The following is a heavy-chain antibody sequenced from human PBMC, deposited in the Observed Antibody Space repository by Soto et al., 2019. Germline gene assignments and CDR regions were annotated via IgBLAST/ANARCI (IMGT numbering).Heavy chain of an antibody. CDR1: GYTFTSYY. V-gene: IGHV1-46*03. CDR2: INLSGGSA. CDR3: ARGYDFWSGSYYMDV. Sequence: QVQLVQSGAEVKKPGASVKVSCKASGYTFTSYYMHWVRQAPGQGLEWMVIINLSGGSASYAQKFQGRVTMTRDTSKSTVYMELSSLRSEDTAVYYCARGYDFWSGSYYMDVWGKGTTVTVSS. J-gene: IGHJ6*03. D-gene: IGHD3-3*01.